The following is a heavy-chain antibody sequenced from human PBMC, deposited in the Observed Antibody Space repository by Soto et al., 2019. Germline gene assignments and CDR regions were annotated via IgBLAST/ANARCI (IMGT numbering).Heavy chain of an antibody. CDR2: ISGSGRMT. D-gene: IGHD1-1*01. Sequence: EAQLVESGGDLVQPRGSLRLSCAASGFPVRNFAMTWVRQAPGKGLEWVSGISGSGRMTYYAHSVKGRFTVSRDNSKNSLYLQMDSLRAEDTAGYYCSKEAEESVNEPIPGDCWGQGTVVTVSS. CDR3: SKEAEESVNEPIPGDC. V-gene: IGHV3-23*04. J-gene: IGHJ4*02. CDR1: GFPVRNFA.